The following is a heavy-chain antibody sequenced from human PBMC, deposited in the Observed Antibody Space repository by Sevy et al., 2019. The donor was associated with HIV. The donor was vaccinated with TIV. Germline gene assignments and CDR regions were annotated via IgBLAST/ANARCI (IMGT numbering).Heavy chain of an antibody. Sequence: GGSLRLSCVGSGFPFGSHSMHWVRQAPGKGLERVAVISYDGDNKYYADSVKGRFTISRDNSKNKLFLQMNSLRGDDTAVYYCAKDRRGGYSFGLDTCGQGTLVTVSS. CDR1: GFPFGSHS. J-gene: IGHJ5*02. D-gene: IGHD5-18*01. CDR2: ISYDGDNK. V-gene: IGHV3-30*18. CDR3: AKDRRGGYSFGLDT.